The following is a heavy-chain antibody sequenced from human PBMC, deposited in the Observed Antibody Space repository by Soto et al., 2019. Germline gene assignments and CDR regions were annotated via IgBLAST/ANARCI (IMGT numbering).Heavy chain of an antibody. D-gene: IGHD3-22*01. V-gene: IGHV4-31*03. CDR2: IYYSGST. Sequence: QVQLQESGPGLVKPSQTLSLTCTVSGGSISSGGYYWSWIRQHPGKGLEWIGYIYYSGSTYYNPSLKSRVTISVDTSKNQFSLKLSSVTAADTAVYYCARGTSEDSSGYYPTERIDYWGQGTLVTVSS. J-gene: IGHJ4*02. CDR3: ARGTSEDSSGYYPTERIDY. CDR1: GGSISSGGYY.